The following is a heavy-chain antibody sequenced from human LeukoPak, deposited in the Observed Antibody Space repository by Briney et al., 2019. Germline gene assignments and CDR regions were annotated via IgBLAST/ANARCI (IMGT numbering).Heavy chain of an antibody. CDR2: INTNTGNP. CDR1: GYTFTSYA. V-gene: IGHV7-4-1*02. CDR3: ARFFEANRGWSAYYMDV. J-gene: IGHJ6*03. Sequence: ASVKVSCKASGYTFTSYAMNWVRQAPGQGLEWMGWINTNTGNPTYAQGFTGRFVFSLDTSVSTAYLQISSLKAEDTAVYYCARFFEANRGWSAYYMDVWGKGTTVTVSS. D-gene: IGHD3-3*01.